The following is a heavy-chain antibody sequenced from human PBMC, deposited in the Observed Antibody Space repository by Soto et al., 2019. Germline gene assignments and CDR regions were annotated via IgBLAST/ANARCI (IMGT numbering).Heavy chain of an antibody. J-gene: IGHJ6*02. Sequence: SETLSLTCAVYWGSFVGYYLSWIRQPPGKGLEWIGEINHSGSTNYNPSLKSRVTISVDTSKNQFSLKLSSVTAADTAVYYCAVVAAAGSERYYYYGMDVWGQGTTVTVSS. CDR3: AVVAAAGSERYYYYGMDV. D-gene: IGHD6-13*01. CDR2: INHSGST. CDR1: WGSFVGYY. V-gene: IGHV4-34*01.